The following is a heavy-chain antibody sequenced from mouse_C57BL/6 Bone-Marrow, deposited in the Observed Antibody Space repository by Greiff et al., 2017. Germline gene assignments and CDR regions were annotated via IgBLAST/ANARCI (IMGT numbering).Heavy chain of an antibody. D-gene: IGHD2-4*01. CDR2: IHPNSGST. CDR3: AREGYDYDDYFDY. J-gene: IGHJ2*01. CDR1: GYTFTSYW. Sequence: QVQLQQPGAELVKPGASVKLSCKASGYTFTSYWMHWVKQRPGQGLEWIGMIHPNSGSTNYNEKFKSKATLTVDKSSSTAYMQLSSLTSEDSAVYYCAREGYDYDDYFDYWGQGTTLTVSS. V-gene: IGHV1-64*01.